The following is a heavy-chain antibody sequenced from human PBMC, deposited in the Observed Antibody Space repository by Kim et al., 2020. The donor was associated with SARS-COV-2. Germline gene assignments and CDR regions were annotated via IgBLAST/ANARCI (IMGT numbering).Heavy chain of an antibody. Sequence: KFQGRVTINADESTSTAYMELSSLRSEDTAVYYCASSITMVRGGPDAFDIWGQGTMVTVSS. J-gene: IGHJ3*02. D-gene: IGHD3-10*01. V-gene: IGHV1-69*01. CDR3: ASSITMVRGGPDAFDI.